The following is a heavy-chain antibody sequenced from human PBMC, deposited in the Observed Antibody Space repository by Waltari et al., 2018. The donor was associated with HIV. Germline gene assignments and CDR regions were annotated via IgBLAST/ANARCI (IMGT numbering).Heavy chain of an antibody. D-gene: IGHD3-10*01. CDR1: GLPFSSYW. V-gene: IGHV3-7*04. Sequence: EVQLVESGGGLVQPGGSLRLSCEASGLPFSSYWLSWVSQAPGKGVGWVANIKQDGSEKYYVDSVNGRFTISRYNAENSLYLQMNSLRAEDTAVYYCARGGFYGSGSKVNWGQGTLVTVSS. J-gene: IGHJ4*02. CDR2: IKQDGSEK. CDR3: ARGGFYGSGSKVN.